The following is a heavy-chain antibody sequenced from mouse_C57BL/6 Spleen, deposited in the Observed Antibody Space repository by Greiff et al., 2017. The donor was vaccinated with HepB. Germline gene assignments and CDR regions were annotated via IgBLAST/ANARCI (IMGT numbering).Heavy chain of an antibody. D-gene: IGHD4-1*01. CDR2: ISSGSSTI. CDR1: GFTFSDYG. CDR3: ARTGTLRYFDV. J-gene: IGHJ1*03. Sequence: EVHLVESGGGLVKPGGSLKLSCAASGFTFSDYGMHWVRQAPEKGLEWVAYISSGSSTIYYADTVKGRFTISRDNAKNTLFLQMTSLRSEDTAMYYCARTGTLRYFDVWGTGTMVTVSS. V-gene: IGHV5-17*01.